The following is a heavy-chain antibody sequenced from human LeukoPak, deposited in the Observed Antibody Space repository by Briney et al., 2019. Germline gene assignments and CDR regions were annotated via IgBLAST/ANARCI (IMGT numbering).Heavy chain of an antibody. Sequence: SETLSLTCTVSGYSISSGYYWGWTRQPPGKGLEWIGSIYHSGSTYYNPSLKSRVTISVDTSKNQFSLKLSSVTAADTAVHYCARDHGPYYYDSSARGAMDVWGKGTTVTVSS. V-gene: IGHV4-38-2*02. D-gene: IGHD3-22*01. J-gene: IGHJ6*03. CDR2: IYHSGST. CDR3: ARDHGPYYYDSSARGAMDV. CDR1: GYSISSGYY.